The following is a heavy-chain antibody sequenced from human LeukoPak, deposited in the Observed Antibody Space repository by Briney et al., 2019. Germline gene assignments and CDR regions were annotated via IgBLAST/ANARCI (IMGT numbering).Heavy chain of an antibody. Sequence: SETLSLTCTVSGGSISSYYWSWIRQPPGKGLEWIGYIYYSGSTNYNPSLKSRVTISVDTSKNQFSLKLSSVTAAGTAVYYCARHYYYGSGSYYRYNWFDPWGQGTLVTVSS. CDR1: GGSISSYY. D-gene: IGHD3-10*01. J-gene: IGHJ5*02. CDR3: ARHYYYGSGSYYRYNWFDP. V-gene: IGHV4-59*08. CDR2: IYYSGST.